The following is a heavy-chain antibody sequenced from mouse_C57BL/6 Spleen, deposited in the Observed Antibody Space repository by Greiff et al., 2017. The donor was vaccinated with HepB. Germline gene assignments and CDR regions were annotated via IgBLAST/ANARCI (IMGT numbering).Heavy chain of an antibody. V-gene: IGHV5-17*01. CDR3: ARKRKVAMDY. D-gene: IGHD1-3*01. Sequence: EVKLVESGGGLVKPGGSLKLSCAASGFTFSDYGMHWVRQAPEKGLEWVAYISSGSSTIYYADTVKGRFTISRDNAKNTLFLQMTSLRSEDTAMYYCARKRKVAMDYWGQGTSVTVSS. CDR2: ISSGSSTI. CDR1: GFTFSDYG. J-gene: IGHJ4*01.